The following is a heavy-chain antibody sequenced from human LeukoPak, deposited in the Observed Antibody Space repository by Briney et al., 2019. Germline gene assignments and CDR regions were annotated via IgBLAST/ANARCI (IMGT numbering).Heavy chain of an antibody. D-gene: IGHD5-24*01. V-gene: IGHV3-23*01. CDR3: AKREVATNNFDY. CDR2: IRGPGDTT. CDR1: GFTFSSYG. Sequence: PGGSLRLSCAASGFTFSSYGMSWVRQPPGKGLEWVSSIRGPGDTTYYADSVKGRFTISRDNSKNTLYLQMNSLRPEDTAVYYCAKREVATNNFDYWGQGTLVTASS. J-gene: IGHJ4*02.